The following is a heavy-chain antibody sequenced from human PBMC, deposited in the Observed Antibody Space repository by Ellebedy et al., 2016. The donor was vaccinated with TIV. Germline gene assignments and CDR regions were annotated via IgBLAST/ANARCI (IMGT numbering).Heavy chain of an antibody. Sequence: AASVKVSCKASGYTFTTYYIHWVRQAPGQGLEWMGWVSVYNGDTIYAQKFQGRVTMTTDTSTSTAHMELRGLRADDTAVYYCALLYVVAGMDIDPWGQGTLVTVSS. D-gene: IGHD2-15*01. CDR2: VSVYNGDT. CDR1: GYTFTTYY. CDR3: ALLYVVAGMDIDP. V-gene: IGHV1-18*04. J-gene: IGHJ5*02.